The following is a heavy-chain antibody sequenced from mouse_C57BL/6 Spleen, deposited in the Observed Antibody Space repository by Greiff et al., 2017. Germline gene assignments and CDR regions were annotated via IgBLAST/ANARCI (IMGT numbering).Heavy chain of an antibody. J-gene: IGHJ4*01. Sequence: EVQLVESGGGLVQPKGSLKLSCAASGFTFNTYAMHWVRQAPGKGLEGVARIRSKSSNYATYYADSVKDRFTISRDDSQSMLYLQMNNLKTEDTAMYYCVRGGLRLAMDYWGQGTSVTVSS. CDR3: VRGGLRLAMDY. V-gene: IGHV10-3*01. CDR2: IRSKSSNYAT. D-gene: IGHD2-4*01. CDR1: GFTFNTYA.